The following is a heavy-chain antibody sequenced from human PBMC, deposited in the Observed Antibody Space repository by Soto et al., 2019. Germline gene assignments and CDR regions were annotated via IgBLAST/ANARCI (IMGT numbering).Heavy chain of an antibody. CDR1: GGSISSSSYY. Sequence: TLYLTCTVSGGSISSSSYYWGWIRQPPGKGLEWIRSIYYSGSTYYNPSLKSRVTISVDTSKNQFSLKLSSVTAADTAVYYCARRRGIDRRGFNDFWSGYLSPNWFDPWGQGTLVTVSS. V-gene: IGHV4-39*01. J-gene: IGHJ5*02. CDR3: ARRRGIDRRGFNDFWSGYLSPNWFDP. CDR2: IYYSGST. D-gene: IGHD3-3*01.